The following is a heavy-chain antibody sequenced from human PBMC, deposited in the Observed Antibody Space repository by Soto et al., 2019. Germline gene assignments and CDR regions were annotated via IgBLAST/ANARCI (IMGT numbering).Heavy chain of an antibody. CDR3: ASSYGSGYRAFDY. CDR2: VNPILSMS. Sequence: QVQLVQSGAEVKRPGSSVKVSCKASGDTFNFYPINWVRQAPGVGLEWVGRVNPILSMSNYAQRFQGRVMMTADKSTSTAYMELRSLRSEDTAIYYCASSYGSGYRAFDYWGQGALVTVSS. J-gene: IGHJ4*02. V-gene: IGHV1-69*02. CDR1: GDTFNFYP. D-gene: IGHD3-10*01.